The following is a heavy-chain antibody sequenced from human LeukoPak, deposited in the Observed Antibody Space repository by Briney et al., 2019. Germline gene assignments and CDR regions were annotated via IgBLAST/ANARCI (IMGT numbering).Heavy chain of an antibody. D-gene: IGHD5-24*01. CDR2: ISGSGGST. CDR3: AKDGRDGYNYWDY. V-gene: IGHV3-23*01. J-gene: IGHJ4*02. CDR1: RFSFSSYA. Sequence: GGSLRLSCAASRFSFSSYAMSWVRQAPGKGLEWVSAISGSGGSTYYADSVKGRFTILRYNSKNTLYLQMNSLRAEDTAVYYCAKDGRDGYNYWDYSSQGTLVTVSS.